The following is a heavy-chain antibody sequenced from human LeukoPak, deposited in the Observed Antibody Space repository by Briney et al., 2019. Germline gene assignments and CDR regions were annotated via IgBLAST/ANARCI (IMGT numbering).Heavy chain of an antibody. D-gene: IGHD3-9*01. CDR1: GGSISSSSYY. V-gene: IGHV4-39*07. Sequence: SETLSLTCTVSGGSISSSSYYWGWIRQPPGKGLEWIGSIYYSGSTYYNPSLKSRVTISVDTSKNQFSLKLSSVTAADTAVYYCARYAVLRYFDWLSKYYFDYWGQGTLVTVSS. CDR2: IYYSGST. J-gene: IGHJ4*02. CDR3: ARYAVLRYFDWLSKYYFDY.